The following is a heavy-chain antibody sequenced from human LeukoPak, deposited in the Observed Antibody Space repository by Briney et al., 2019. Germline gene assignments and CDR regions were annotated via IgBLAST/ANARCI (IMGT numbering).Heavy chain of an antibody. V-gene: IGHV1-2*02. J-gene: IGHJ6*03. CDR2: INPKSGGT. CDR1: GYTFTDYY. D-gene: IGHD3-10*01. Sequence: ASVKVSCKACGYTFTDYYMHWVRQAPGQGLEWMGWINPKSGGTNYAQKFQGRVTMTRDTSISTAYMELSRLRSDDTAVYYCARGDGTTMVRGVIIQGGAYYHYMDVWGKGTTVTVSS. CDR3: ARGDGTTMVRGVIIQGGAYYHYMDV.